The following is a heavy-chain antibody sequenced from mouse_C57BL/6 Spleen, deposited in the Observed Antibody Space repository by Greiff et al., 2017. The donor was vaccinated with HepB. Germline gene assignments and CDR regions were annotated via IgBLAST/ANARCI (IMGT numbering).Heavy chain of an antibody. V-gene: IGHV1-42*01. D-gene: IGHD2-4*01. CDR2: INPSTGGT. J-gene: IGHJ3*01. CDR3: ASYYDYDGFAY. CDR1: GYSFTGYY. Sequence: VHVKQSGPELVKPGASVKISCKASGYSFTGYYMNWVKQSPEKSLEWIGEINPSTGGTTYNQKFKAKATLTVDKSSSTAYMQLKSLTSEDSAVYYCASYYDYDGFAYWGQGTLVTVSA.